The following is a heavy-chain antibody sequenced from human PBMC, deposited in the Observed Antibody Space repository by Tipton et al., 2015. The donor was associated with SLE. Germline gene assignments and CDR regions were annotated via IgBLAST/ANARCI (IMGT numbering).Heavy chain of an antibody. CDR1: GGSFSGYS. Sequence: TLSLTCAVYGGSFSGYSWSWIRQPPGKGLEWIGQTNPSGNTNYNPSLKSRVTISVDTSNNQLSLKLTSVTAADTAVYYCARGAKERITLVRVRPYYFDYWGQGNLVTVSS. D-gene: IGHD3-10*01. CDR2: TNPSGNT. CDR3: ARGAKERITLVRVRPYYFDY. V-gene: IGHV4-34*01. J-gene: IGHJ4*03.